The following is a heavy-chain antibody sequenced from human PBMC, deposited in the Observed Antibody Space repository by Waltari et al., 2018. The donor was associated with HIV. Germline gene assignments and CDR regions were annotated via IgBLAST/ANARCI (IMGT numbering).Heavy chain of an antibody. CDR3: ARGSQHHDL. J-gene: IGHJ5*02. Sequence: QVQLQQWGTGLLKPSGTLSLKCAIYGTSFSGYYWSWIRQSPTKGLEWIGEVSYSGATNYNPSFEGRVSISADTSKNQLSLNLTSLTAADTGVYFCARGSQHHDLWDQGTLVAVS. CDR1: GTSFSGYY. V-gene: IGHV4-34*01. CDR2: VSYSGAT.